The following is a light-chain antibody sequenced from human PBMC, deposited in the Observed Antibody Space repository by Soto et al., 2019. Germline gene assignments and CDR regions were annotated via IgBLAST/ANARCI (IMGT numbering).Light chain of an antibody. Sequence: DIVMTQSPLSLPVTPGERASISCRSSQSLLHSNGYNYLDWYLQKPGQSPQLLIYLGSNRASGVPDRFSGSGSGTDFTLKISRVEAEDVGVYYCMQPLQSWTFGQGTKVEIK. CDR2: LGS. CDR1: QSLLHSNGYNY. V-gene: IGKV2-28*01. CDR3: MQPLQSWT. J-gene: IGKJ1*01.